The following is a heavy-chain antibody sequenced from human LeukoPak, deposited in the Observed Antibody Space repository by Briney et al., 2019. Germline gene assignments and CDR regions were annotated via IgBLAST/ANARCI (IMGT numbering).Heavy chain of an antibody. CDR3: ARVGESICSSTSCPYYYYGMDV. D-gene: IGHD2-2*01. CDR1: GFTFSSYW. J-gene: IGHJ6*02. CDR2: IKQAGSEK. V-gene: IGHV3-7*01. Sequence: GGSLRLSCAASGFTFSSYWMSWVRQAPGKGLEWVANIKQAGSEKYYVDSVKGRFTISRDNAKNSLYLQMNSLRAEDTAVYYCARVGESICSSTSCPYYYYGMDVWGQGTTVTVSS.